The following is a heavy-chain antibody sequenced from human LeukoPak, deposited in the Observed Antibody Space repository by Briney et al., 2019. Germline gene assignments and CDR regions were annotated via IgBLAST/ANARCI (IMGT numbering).Heavy chain of an antibody. CDR3: ARDRTTMIRGIYPGDY. CDR2: INPNSGGT. V-gene: IGHV1-2*02. Sequence: ASVKVSCKASGYTFTGYYMHWVRQAPGPGHEWMGWINPNSGGTNYAQKFLGRVTMTRDTSISTAYMDLSRLRSDDTAVYYCARDRTTMIRGIYPGDYWGQGTLVTVSS. D-gene: IGHD3-10*01. J-gene: IGHJ4*02. CDR1: GYTFTGYY.